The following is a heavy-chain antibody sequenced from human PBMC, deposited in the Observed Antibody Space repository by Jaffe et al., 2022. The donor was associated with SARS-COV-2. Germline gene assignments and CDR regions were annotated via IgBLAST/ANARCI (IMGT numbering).Heavy chain of an antibody. CDR1: GGSISSGSYY. CDR3: ARESTVWDILTGYYKGLNWYFDL. J-gene: IGHJ2*01. CDR2: IYTSGST. D-gene: IGHD3-9*01. Sequence: QVQLQESGPGLVKPSQTLSLTCTVSGGSISSGSYYWSWIRQPAGKGLEWIGRIYTSGSTNYNPSLKSRVTISVDTSKNQFSLKLSSVTAADTAVYYCARESTVWDILTGYYKGLNWYFDLWGRGTLVTVSS. V-gene: IGHV4-61*02.